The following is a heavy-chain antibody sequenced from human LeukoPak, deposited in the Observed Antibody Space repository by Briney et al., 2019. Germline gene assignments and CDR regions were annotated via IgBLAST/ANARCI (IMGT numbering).Heavy chain of an antibody. Sequence: SETLSLTCAVSGYSISSGYYWGWIRQPPGKGLEWIGSIYHSGSTYYNPSLKSRVTISVDTSKNQFSLKLSSVTAADTAVYYCARHRTTVTPAYFDYWGQGTLVIVSS. CDR2: IYHSGST. J-gene: IGHJ4*02. V-gene: IGHV4-38-2*01. CDR1: GYSISSGYY. CDR3: ARHRTTVTPAYFDY. D-gene: IGHD4-11*01.